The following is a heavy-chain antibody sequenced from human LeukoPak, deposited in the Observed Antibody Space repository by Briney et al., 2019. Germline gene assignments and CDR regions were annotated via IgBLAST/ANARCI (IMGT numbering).Heavy chain of an antibody. D-gene: IGHD1-14*01. CDR3: ATGQAIGHFDY. V-gene: IGHV1-69*05. J-gene: IGHJ4*02. CDR1: GGTFNSYA. Sequence: SVKASCKASGGTFNSYAISWVRQAPGQGLEWMGGIIPIFGTANYTQKFQGRVTITTDESTSTAYMELSSLRSEDTAVYYCATGQAIGHFDYWGQGTLVTVSS. CDR2: IIPIFGTA.